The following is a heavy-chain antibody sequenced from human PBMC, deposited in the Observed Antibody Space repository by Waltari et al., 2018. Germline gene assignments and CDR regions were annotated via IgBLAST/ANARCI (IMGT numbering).Heavy chain of an antibody. J-gene: IGHJ3*02. D-gene: IGHD3-16*01. V-gene: IGHV4-38-2*01. CDR3: ARVFHLGELDAFDI. CDR2: IYHSGST. Sequence: QVQLQESGPGLVKPSETLSLTCAVSGYSISSGYYWGWIRQPPGKGLEWIGSIYHSGSTYYNPSLKSRVTISVDTSKNQFSLKLSSVTAADTAVYYCARVFHLGELDAFDIWGQGTMVTVSS. CDR1: GYSISSGYY.